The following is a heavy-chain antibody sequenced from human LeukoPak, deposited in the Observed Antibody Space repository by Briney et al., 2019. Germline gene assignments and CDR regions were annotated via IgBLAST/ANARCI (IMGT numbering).Heavy chain of an antibody. CDR1: GFTFDDYA. CDR3: AKDPLSSSSWSLLDY. CDR2: IWSDGSNQ. V-gene: IGHV3-30*02. J-gene: IGHJ4*02. D-gene: IGHD6-13*01. Sequence: GGSLRLSCAASGFTFDDYAMHWVRQAPGKGLDWVAMIWSDGSNQYYADSVKGRFTISRDNSKNTLYLQMNSLRAEDTAVYYCAKDPLSSSSWSLLDYWGQGTLVTVSS.